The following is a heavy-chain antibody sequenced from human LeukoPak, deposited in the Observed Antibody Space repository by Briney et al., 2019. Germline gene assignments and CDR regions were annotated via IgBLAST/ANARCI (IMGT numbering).Heavy chain of an antibody. J-gene: IGHJ5*02. D-gene: IGHD6-19*01. CDR3: ATDGPRAVAGTNWFDP. V-gene: IGHV1-24*01. Sequence: ASVKVSCKVSGYTLTELSMHWVRQAPGKGLEWMGGFDPEDGETIYARKFQGRVTMTEDTSTDTAYMELSSLRSEDTAVYYCATDGPRAVAGTNWFDPWGQGTLVTVSS. CDR2: FDPEDGET. CDR1: GYTLTELS.